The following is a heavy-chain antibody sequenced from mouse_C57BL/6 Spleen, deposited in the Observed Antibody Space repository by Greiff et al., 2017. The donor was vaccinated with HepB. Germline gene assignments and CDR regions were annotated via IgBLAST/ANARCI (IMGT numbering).Heavy chain of an antibody. Sequence: DVKLVESEGGLVQPGSSMKLSCTASGFTFSDYYMAWVRQVPEKGLEWVANINYDGSSTYYLDSLKSRFIISRDNAKNILYLQMSSLKSEDTATYYCARETYYYGSKDYFDYWGQGTTLTVSS. CDR2: INYDGSST. D-gene: IGHD1-1*01. J-gene: IGHJ2*01. V-gene: IGHV5-16*01. CDR3: ARETYYYGSKDYFDY. CDR1: GFTFSDYY.